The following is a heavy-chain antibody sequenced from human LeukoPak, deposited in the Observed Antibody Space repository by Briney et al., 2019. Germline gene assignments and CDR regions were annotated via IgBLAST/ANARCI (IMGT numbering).Heavy chain of an antibody. CDR2: INPNSGGT. V-gene: IGHV1-2*02. CDR1: GYIFTGYY. Sequence: ASVKVSCKASGYIFTGYYMHWVRQAPGQGLEWMGWINPNSGGTNYAQKFQGRVTMTRDTSISTAYMELSRLRSDDTAVYYCARDLMDVRGVITPENYFDCWGQGTLVTVSS. J-gene: IGHJ4*02. CDR3: ARDLMDVRGVITPENYFDC. D-gene: IGHD3-10*02.